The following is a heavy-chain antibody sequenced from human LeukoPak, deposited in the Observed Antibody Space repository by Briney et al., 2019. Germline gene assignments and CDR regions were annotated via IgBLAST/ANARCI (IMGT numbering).Heavy chain of an antibody. CDR1: GYTFTSYG. D-gene: IGHD2-15*01. V-gene: IGHV1-18*01. Sequence: GASVKVSSTASGYTFTSYGISWVRQAPGQGLEWMGWISAYNGNTNYAQKLQGRVTMTTDTSTSTAYMELRSLRSDDTAVYYSARGYCSGGSCYYFDYWGQGTLVTVSS. CDR3: ARGYCSGGSCYYFDY. CDR2: ISAYNGNT. J-gene: IGHJ4*02.